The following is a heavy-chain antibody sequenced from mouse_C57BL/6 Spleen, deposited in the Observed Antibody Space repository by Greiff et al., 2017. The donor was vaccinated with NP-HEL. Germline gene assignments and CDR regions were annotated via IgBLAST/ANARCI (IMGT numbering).Heavy chain of an antibody. CDR1: GYTFTSYW. CDR2: IHPNSGST. Sequence: QVQLQQPGAELVKPGASVKLSCKASGYTFTSYWMHWVKQRPGQGLEWIGMIHPNSGSTNYNEKFKSKATLTVDKSSSTAYMQLSSLTSEDSAVYYCARESYGSSYWFAYWGQGTLVTVSA. CDR3: ARESYGSSYWFAY. V-gene: IGHV1-64*01. D-gene: IGHD1-1*01. J-gene: IGHJ3*01.